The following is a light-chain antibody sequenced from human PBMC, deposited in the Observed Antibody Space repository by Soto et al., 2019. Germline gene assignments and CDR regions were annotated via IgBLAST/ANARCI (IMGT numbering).Light chain of an antibody. CDR3: QQYGXSPKP. CDR1: QSVSSSY. CDR2: GAS. J-gene: IGKJ1*01. V-gene: IGKV3-20*01. Sequence: EFVLTQSPDNLSLSPGERATLSCRASQSVSSSYLAWYQQKPGQAPRLLIYGASSRATGIPDRFSGSGSGTDFTLTISRLEPEDFAVYYCQQYGXSPKPFGQGXKVDIK.